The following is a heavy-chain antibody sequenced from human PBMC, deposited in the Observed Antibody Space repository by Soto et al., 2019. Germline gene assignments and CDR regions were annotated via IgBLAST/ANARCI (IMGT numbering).Heavy chain of an antibody. CDR3: GAGALGITGTLFGY. CDR2: IYPGDSDT. V-gene: IGHV5-51*01. CDR1: GYSFTSYW. D-gene: IGHD1-20*01. J-gene: IGHJ4*02. Sequence: GEPLNIPCKGSGYSFTSYWIDWVRQIPGKGLELKGIIYPGDSDTRYSPSFQGQVTTAADKSISTADLQWSSLKASDTAMYYCGAGALGITGTLFGYWGQGTLVNVS.